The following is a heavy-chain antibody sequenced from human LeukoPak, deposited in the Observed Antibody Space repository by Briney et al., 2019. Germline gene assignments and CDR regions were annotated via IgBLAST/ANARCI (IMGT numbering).Heavy chain of an antibody. V-gene: IGHV4-39*07. Sequence: PSETLSPTCTVSGGSISSSSYYWSWIRQPPGKGLEWIGEINHSGSTNYNPSLKSRVTISVDTSKNQFSLKLSSVTAADTAVYYCARGLKGYDFWSGYYHNWFDPWGQGTLVTVSS. CDR3: ARGLKGYDFWSGYYHNWFDP. CDR1: GGSISSSSYY. J-gene: IGHJ5*02. D-gene: IGHD3-3*01. CDR2: INHSGST.